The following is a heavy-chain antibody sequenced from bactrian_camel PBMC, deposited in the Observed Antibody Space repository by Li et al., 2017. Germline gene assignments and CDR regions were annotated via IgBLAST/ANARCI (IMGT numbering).Heavy chain of an antibody. Sequence: HVQLVESGGGSVQAGGSLRLSCTASGFSSDDAGMGWYRQAPGNECELVSSISSHGFTTCAESVEGRFTISQDNVKTTTYPQMDSLKPEDTAVYYCAPESAALIRWSQACGHWSQGTQVTVS. CDR3: APESAALIRWSQACGH. CDR1: GFSSDDAG. D-gene: IGHD3*01. CDR2: ISSHGFTT. J-gene: IGHJ4*01. V-gene: IGHV3S60*01.